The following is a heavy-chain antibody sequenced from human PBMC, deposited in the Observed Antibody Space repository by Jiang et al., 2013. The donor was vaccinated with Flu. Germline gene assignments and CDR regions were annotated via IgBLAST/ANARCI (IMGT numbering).Heavy chain of an antibody. CDR3: ALAIDGNFYFDY. J-gene: IGHJ4*02. D-gene: IGHD5-24*01. V-gene: IGHV5-51*01. Sequence: SGAEVKKPGESLKISCEGSGNSFMNYWIGWVRQTPGEGLEWMGIMHPGYSDTRYSPSFQGQVTLSADKSINTAYLQWSRLQTSDTAMYYCALAIDGNFYFDYWGQGTLVTVSS. CDR2: MHPGYSDT. CDR1: GNSFMNYW.